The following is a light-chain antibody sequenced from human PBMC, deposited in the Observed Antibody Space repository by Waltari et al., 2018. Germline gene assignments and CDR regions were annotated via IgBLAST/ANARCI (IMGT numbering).Light chain of an antibody. Sequence: EIVMTQSQATLSVSLGERATLSCRASQSVSSNLAWYQQKPGQAPRLLIYGASTRATGIPARFSGSGSGTEFTLTISSLQSEDFAVYYCQQYNNWPPWTFGQGTKVEIK. J-gene: IGKJ1*01. CDR1: QSVSSN. CDR2: GAS. V-gene: IGKV3-15*01. CDR3: QQYNNWPPWT.